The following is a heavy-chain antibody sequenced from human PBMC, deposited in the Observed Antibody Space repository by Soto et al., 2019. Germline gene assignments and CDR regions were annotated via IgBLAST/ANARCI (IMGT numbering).Heavy chain of an antibody. CDR2: IYYSGST. CDR3: ARGDISYYYGMDV. V-gene: IGHV4-31*03. J-gene: IGHJ6*02. CDR1: GGSISSGGYY. D-gene: IGHD3-3*02. Sequence: QVQLQESGPGLVKPSQTLSLTCTVSGGSISSGGYYWSWIRQHPGKGLEWIGYIYYSGSTYYNPSLKSRVTTSVGTSKNHRALKLSAVTAADTAVYYCARGDISYYYGMDVWGHGPTVTVSS.